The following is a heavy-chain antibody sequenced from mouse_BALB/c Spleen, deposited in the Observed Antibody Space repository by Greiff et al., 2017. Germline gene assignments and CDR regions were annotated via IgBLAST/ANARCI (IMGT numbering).Heavy chain of an antibody. CDR2: ISYDGSN. V-gene: IGHV3-6*02. D-gene: IGHD1-1*01. CDR1: GYSITSGYY. CDR3: ARDPYGYFDY. J-gene: IGHJ2*01. Sequence: EVKLQESGPGLVKPSQSLSLTCSVTGYSITSGYYWNWIRQFPGNKLEWMGYISYDGSNNYNPSLKNRISITRDTSKNQFFLKLNSVTTEDTATYYCARDPYGYFDYWGQGTTLTVSS.